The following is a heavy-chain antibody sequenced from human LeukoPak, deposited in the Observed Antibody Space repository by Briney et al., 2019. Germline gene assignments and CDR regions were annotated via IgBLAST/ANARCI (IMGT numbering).Heavy chain of an antibody. D-gene: IGHD6-19*01. CDR2: IYYSGST. Sequence: PSETLSLTCTVSGGSISSYYWSWIRQPPGKGLEWIGYIYYSGSTNYNPSLKSRVTISVDTSKNQFSLKLSSVTAADTAVYYCARHQDSSGWYGAFDIWGQGTMVTVS. V-gene: IGHV4-59*08. J-gene: IGHJ3*02. CDR1: GGSISSYY. CDR3: ARHQDSSGWYGAFDI.